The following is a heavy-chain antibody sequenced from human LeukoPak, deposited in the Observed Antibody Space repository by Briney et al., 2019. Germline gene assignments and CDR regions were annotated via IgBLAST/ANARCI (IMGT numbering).Heavy chain of an antibody. CDR3: ATYRQVLLPFES. Sequence: GGSLRLSCAASGFTFSSYSMNWVRQAPGKGLEWVSSIFPSGGEIHYADSVRGRFTISRDNSKSTLSPQMNSLRAEDTAIYYCATYRQVLLPFESWGQGTLVTVSS. V-gene: IGHV3-21*04. D-gene: IGHD2-8*02. CDR1: GFTFSSYS. J-gene: IGHJ4*02. CDR2: IFPSGGEI.